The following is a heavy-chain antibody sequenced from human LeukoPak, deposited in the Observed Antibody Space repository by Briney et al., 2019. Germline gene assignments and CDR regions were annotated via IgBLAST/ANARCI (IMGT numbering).Heavy chain of an antibody. Sequence: PSETLSLTCTVSGGSISLSFWSWLRQPAGKGLEWVGRLYPSGRTENNPSLKSRVSISLDAPESQFSLRLTSVTAADTAVYFCARDAGSGWYYFDSWGQGTRVTVSS. V-gene: IGHV4-4*07. D-gene: IGHD6-19*01. CDR3: ARDAGSGWYYFDS. CDR2: LYPSGRT. J-gene: IGHJ4*02. CDR1: GGSISLSF.